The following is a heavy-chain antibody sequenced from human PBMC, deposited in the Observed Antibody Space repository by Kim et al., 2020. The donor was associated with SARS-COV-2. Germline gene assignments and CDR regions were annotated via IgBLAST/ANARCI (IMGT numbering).Heavy chain of an antibody. J-gene: IGHJ6*02. CDR3: ARGFKADCSSTSCLWYGMDV. D-gene: IGHD2-2*01. CDR2: IGTAGDT. Sequence: GGSLRLSCAASGFTFSSYDMHWVRQATGKGLEWVSAIGTAGDTYYPGSVKGRFTISRENAKNSLYLQMNSLRAGDTAVYYCARGFKADCSSTSCLWYGMDVWGQGTTVTVSS. CDR1: GFTFSSYD. V-gene: IGHV3-13*04.